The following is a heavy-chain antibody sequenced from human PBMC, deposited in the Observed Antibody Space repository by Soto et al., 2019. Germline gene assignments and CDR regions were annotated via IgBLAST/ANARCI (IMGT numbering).Heavy chain of an antibody. Sequence: LRLSCAASGFIFSNHAMSWVRQAPGKGLEWVSGISASGNLIYYADSVKGRFNMSRDNSKNTLYLQMNSLRAEDTAVYFCAKRQGIGSAAKNFDFWGQGTLVTVSS. V-gene: IGHV3-23*01. CDR2: ISASGNLI. CDR3: AKRQGIGSAAKNFDF. J-gene: IGHJ4*02. CDR1: GFIFSNHA. D-gene: IGHD6-13*01.